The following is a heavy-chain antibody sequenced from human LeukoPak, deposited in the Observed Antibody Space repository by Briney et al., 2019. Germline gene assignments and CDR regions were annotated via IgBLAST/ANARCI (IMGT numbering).Heavy chain of an antibody. D-gene: IGHD5-24*01. CDR1: GVSFSGYY. Sequence: SETLSLTCAVYGVSFSGYYWSWIRQPPGKGLEWIGEINHSGSTNYNPSLKSRVTISVDTSKNQFSLKLSSVTAADTAVYYCARGEDPRSDYWGQGTLVTVSS. J-gene: IGHJ4*02. V-gene: IGHV4-34*01. CDR3: ARGEDPRSDY. CDR2: INHSGST.